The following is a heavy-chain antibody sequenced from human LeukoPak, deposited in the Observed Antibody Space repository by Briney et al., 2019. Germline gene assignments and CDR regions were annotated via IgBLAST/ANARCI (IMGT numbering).Heavy chain of an antibody. CDR1: GFTFSSYG. D-gene: IGHD3-16*01. Sequence: GRSLRLSCAASGFTFSSYGMHWVRQAPGKGLEWVAVISYDGSNKYYADSVKGRFTIPRDNSKNTLYLQMNSLSAEDTAVYYCAESYDYVWGSFGGWGQGTLVTVSS. J-gene: IGHJ4*02. V-gene: IGHV3-30*18. CDR2: ISYDGSNK. CDR3: AESYDYVWGSFGG.